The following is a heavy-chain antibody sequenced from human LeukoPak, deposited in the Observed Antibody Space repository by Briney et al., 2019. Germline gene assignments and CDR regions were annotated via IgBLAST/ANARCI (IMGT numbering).Heavy chain of an antibody. CDR1: GGSISSGSYY. CDR2: IYTSGST. D-gene: IGHD1-20*01. J-gene: IGHJ4*02. Sequence: SQTLSLTCTVSGGSISSGSYYWSWVRQPAGKGLEWIGRIYTSGSTNYNPSLKSRVTTSVDTSKNQFSLKLSSVTAADTAVYYCARFTNWKYYFDYWGQGTLVTVSS. CDR3: ARFTNWKYYFDY. V-gene: IGHV4-61*02.